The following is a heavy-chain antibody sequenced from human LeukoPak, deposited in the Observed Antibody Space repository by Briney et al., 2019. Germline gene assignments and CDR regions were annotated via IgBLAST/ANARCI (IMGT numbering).Heavy chain of an antibody. CDR3: VRDLT. Sequence: GGSLRLSCAASGFTVSTNYMTWVRQAPGKGLEWVAVIYSGGTTYYADSVKGRFTISRDNSKNTVYLQMNSLRADDTAVYYCVRDLTWGQGTLVTVSS. CDR1: GFTVSTNY. V-gene: IGHV3-53*01. CDR2: IYSGGTT. J-gene: IGHJ5*02.